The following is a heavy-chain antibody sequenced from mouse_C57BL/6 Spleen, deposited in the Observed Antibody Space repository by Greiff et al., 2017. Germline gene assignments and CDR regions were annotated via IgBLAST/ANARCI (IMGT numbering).Heavy chain of an antibody. CDR3: VRHTGPGDYAMDY. V-gene: IGHV10-1*01. CDR2: IRSKSNNYAT. J-gene: IGHJ4*01. Sequence: EVQLVESGGGLVQPKGSLKLSCAASGFSFNTYAMNWVRQAPGKGLEWVARIRSKSNNYATYYADSVKDRFTISRDDSESMLYLQMKNLKTEDTAMYYCVRHTGPGDYAMDYWGQGTSVTVSS. CDR1: GFSFNTYA.